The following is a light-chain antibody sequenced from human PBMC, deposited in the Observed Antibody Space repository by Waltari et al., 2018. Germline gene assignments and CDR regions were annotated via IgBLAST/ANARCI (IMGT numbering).Light chain of an antibody. CDR1: NSNIARTS. CDR3: AAWDDSLSVTYV. J-gene: IGLJ1*01. CDR2: RDN. Sequence: QSVLTLPPSTSGTPEETLTISLSGYNSNIARTSDVLYQQLPGTAPKLPIYRDNQRPSGVPDRFSASKSGTSAALAIRGLRSEDEADYYCAAWDDSLSVTYVFGSGTRVTV. V-gene: IGLV1-47*01.